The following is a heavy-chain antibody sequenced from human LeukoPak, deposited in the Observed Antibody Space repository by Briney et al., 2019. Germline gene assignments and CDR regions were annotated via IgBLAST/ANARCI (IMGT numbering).Heavy chain of an antibody. CDR1: GYTFTSYG. J-gene: IGHJ4*02. V-gene: IGHV1-18*01. CDR3: AREPQYGSGSYYSFDY. D-gene: IGHD3-10*01. Sequence: ASVKVSCKASGYTFTSYGISWVRQAPGQGLEWMGWISAYNGNTNYAQKFQGWVTMTRDTSISTAYMELSRLRSDDTAVYYCAREPQYGSGSYYSFDYWGQGTLVTVSS. CDR2: ISAYNGNT.